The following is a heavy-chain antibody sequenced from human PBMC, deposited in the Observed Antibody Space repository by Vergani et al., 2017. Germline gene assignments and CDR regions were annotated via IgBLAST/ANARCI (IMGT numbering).Heavy chain of an antibody. J-gene: IGHJ6*02. CDR1: GFTFSSYG. CDR3: AKGTKYDFWSGYFSQDYYGMDV. CDR2: IWYDGSNK. Sequence: QVQLVESGGGVVQPGRSLRLSCAASGFTFSSYGMHWVRQAPGKGLEWVAVIWYDGSNKYYADSVKGRFTISRDNSKNTLYLQMNSLRAEDTAVYYCAKGTKYDFWSGYFSQDYYGMDVWGQGP. V-gene: IGHV3-33*06. D-gene: IGHD3-3*01.